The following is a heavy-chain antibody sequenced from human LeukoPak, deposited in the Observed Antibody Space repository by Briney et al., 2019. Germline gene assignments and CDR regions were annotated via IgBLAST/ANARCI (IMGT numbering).Heavy chain of an antibody. CDR3: AKISIAVAGSASDAFDI. D-gene: IGHD6-19*01. J-gene: IGHJ3*02. Sequence: GGSLRLSCAASGFTLDDYGMTWVRQAPGKGLEWVSGINWNGNSTGYADSVKGRFTISRDNAKSTLYLQMNSLRAEDTAVYYCAKISIAVAGSASDAFDIWGQGTMVTVSS. CDR1: GFTLDDYG. V-gene: IGHV3-20*04. CDR2: INWNGNST.